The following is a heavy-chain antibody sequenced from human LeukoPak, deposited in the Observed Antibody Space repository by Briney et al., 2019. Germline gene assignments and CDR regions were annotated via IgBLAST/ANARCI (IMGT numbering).Heavy chain of an antibody. J-gene: IGHJ3*02. D-gene: IGHD3-22*01. CDR3: ARAYYYASSAFDI. CDR1: RGSISSNTYY. CDR2: IYYGVRT. Sequence: SETLSLTCTVSRGSISSNTYYWGWTRQPPGKRLECICSIYYGVRTYYNPSLKSRVIISVDTSKNQFSLKLSPVTAADTAVYYCARAYYYASSAFDIWGQGTMVTVSS. V-gene: IGHV4-39*01.